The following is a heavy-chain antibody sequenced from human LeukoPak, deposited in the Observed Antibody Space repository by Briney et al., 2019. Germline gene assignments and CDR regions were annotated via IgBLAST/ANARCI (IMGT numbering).Heavy chain of an antibody. CDR2: ISSSSYI. Sequence: GGSLRLSCAPSGFTFSSYSMNWVRQAPGKGLEWVSSISSSSYIYYADSVKGRFTISRDNAKNSLYLQMNSLRAEDTAVYYCARDKAVTTPLDYWGQGTLVTVSS. J-gene: IGHJ4*02. V-gene: IGHV3-21*01. CDR3: ARDKAVTTPLDY. CDR1: GFTFSSYS. D-gene: IGHD4-17*01.